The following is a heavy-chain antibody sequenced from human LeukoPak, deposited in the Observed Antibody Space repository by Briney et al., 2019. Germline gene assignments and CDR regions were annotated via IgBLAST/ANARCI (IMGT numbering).Heavy chain of an antibody. CDR2: ISWNSGSI. CDR3: AKMGYYDSSGYHAWFDY. D-gene: IGHD3-22*01. J-gene: IGHJ4*02. CDR1: GFTFDDYA. V-gene: IGHV3-9*01. Sequence: GGSLRLSCAASGFTFDDYAMHWVRQAPGQGLEWVSGISWNSGSIGYADSVKGRFTISRDNAKNSLYLQMNSLRAEDTALYYCAKMGYYDSSGYHAWFDYWGQGTLVTVSS.